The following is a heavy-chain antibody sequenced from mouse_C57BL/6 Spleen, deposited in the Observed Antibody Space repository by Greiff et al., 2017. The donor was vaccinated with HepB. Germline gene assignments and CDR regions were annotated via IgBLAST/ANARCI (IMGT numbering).Heavy chain of an antibody. D-gene: IGHD2-4*01. V-gene: IGHV1-80*01. CDR1: GYAFSSYW. CDR3: ARGYDYFYAMDD. CDR2: IYPGDGDT. Sequence: QVQLKQSGAELVKPGASVKISCKASGYAFSSYWMNWVKQRPGKGLEWIGQIYPGDGDTNYNGKFKGKATLTVDKSSSTAYMQLSSLTSEDSAVYFCARGYDYFYAMDDWGQGTSVTVSS. J-gene: IGHJ4*01.